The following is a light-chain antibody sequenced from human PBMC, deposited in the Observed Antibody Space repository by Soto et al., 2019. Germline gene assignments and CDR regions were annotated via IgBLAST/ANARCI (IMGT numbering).Light chain of an antibody. V-gene: IGKV3-11*01. J-gene: IGKJ1*01. CDR3: QQRSNWPPTWT. CDR1: QSVSTY. Sequence: EIVLTQSPATLSLSPGERATLSCRASQSVSTYLAWYQQKPGLAPRLLIYDASKRATGIPVRFSGSGSGTDFTLTITSLEPEDFGVYYCQQRSNWPPTWTFGQGTKVDIK. CDR2: DAS.